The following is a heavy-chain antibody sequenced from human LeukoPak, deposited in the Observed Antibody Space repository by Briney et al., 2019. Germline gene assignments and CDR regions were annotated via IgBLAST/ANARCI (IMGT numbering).Heavy chain of an antibody. CDR1: GFTFSSYA. CDR2: ISGSGGST. V-gene: IGHV3-23*01. D-gene: IGHD3-22*01. J-gene: IGHJ3*02. Sequence: GGSLRLSCAASGFTFSSYAMSWVRQAPGKGLEWVSAISGSGGSTYYADSVKGRFTISRDNSKNTLYLQMNSLRAEDTAVYYCAKDHPITMIVVVITGDAFDIWGQGTMVTVS. CDR3: AKDHPITMIVVVITGDAFDI.